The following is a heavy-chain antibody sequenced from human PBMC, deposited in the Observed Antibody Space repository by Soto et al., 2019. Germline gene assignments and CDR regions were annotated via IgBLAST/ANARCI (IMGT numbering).Heavy chain of an antibody. CDR2: VYNTGGT. Sequence: QEQLQQSGPGLVKPSETLSLTCTVSSGPTSSHNWGCIRQPPGRGLEWIGYVYNTGGTSYNPTLRSRVTISADTSLKTISLTLSSVTAADTAVYYCVRKGIGPLHGLVDVWCQGTTVSVSS. J-gene: IGHJ6*02. CDR3: VRKGIGPLHGLVDV. CDR1: SGPTSSHN. D-gene: IGHD3-10*01. V-gene: IGHV4-4*08.